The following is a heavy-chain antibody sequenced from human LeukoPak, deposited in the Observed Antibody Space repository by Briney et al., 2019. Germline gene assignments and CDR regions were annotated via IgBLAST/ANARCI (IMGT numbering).Heavy chain of an antibody. D-gene: IGHD6-13*01. CDR2: IRSKANSYAT. Sequence: GGSLRLSWAASGFTFSGSAMHWVRQASGKGLEWVGRIRSKANSYATAYAASVKGRFTISRDDPKNTAYLQMNSLKTEDTAVYYCTRHFSAAGNYWGQGTLVTVSS. CDR3: TRHFSAAGNY. CDR1: GFTFSGSA. J-gene: IGHJ4*02. V-gene: IGHV3-73*01.